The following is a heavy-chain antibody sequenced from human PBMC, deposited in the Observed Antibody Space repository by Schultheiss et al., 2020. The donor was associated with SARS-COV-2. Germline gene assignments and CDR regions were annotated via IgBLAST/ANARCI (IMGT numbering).Heavy chain of an antibody. CDR3: ARVVYYDFWSGQEFDY. V-gene: IGHV4-59*01. CDR2: IYYSGST. Sequence: SETLSLTCAVYGGSFSGYYWSWIRQPPGKGLEWIGYIYYSGSTNYNPSLKSRVTISVDTSKNQFSLKLSSVTAADTAVYYCARVVYYDFWSGQEFDYWGQGTLVTVSS. CDR1: GGSFSGYY. D-gene: IGHD3-3*01. J-gene: IGHJ4*02.